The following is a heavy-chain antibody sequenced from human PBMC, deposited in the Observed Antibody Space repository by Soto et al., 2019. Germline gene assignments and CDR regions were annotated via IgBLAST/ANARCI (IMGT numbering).Heavy chain of an antibody. CDR2: ISGSGGST. CDR1: GFTFSSYA. CDR3: ATLLRPYWYFDL. J-gene: IGHJ2*01. V-gene: IGHV3-23*01. Sequence: EVQLLESGGGLVQPGGSLRLSCAASGFTFSSYAMSWVRQAPGKGLEWVSAISGSGGSTYYADSVKGRFTISRDNSKNTLYLQMNSLRAEDTAVYYCATLLRPYWYFDLWGRGTLVTVSS. D-gene: IGHD3-22*01.